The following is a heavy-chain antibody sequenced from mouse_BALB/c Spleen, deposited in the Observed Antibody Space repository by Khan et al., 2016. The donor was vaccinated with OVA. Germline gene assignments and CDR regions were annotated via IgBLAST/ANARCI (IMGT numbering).Heavy chain of an antibody. CDR1: GYKFTDYA. J-gene: IGHJ3*01. CDR2: ISTYYGDA. Sequence: QVQLQESGAELVRPGASVKFSCKASGYKFTDYAMHWVKQSHAKGLEWIGVISTYYGDADYSQKFKGKATMTVDRSSSTAYLQLASLTSEESALYFLTRGGKVAYWGQETLVTVSA. D-gene: IGHD1-1*02. V-gene: IGHV1S137*01. CDR3: TRGGKVAY.